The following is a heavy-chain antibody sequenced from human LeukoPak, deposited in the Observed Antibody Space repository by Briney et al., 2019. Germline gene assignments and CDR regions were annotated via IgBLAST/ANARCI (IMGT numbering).Heavy chain of an antibody. CDR3: AKSHLGQQLGGPFDY. CDR1: GFTFSSYA. Sequence: GGSLRLPCAASGFTFSSYAMSWVRQAPGKGLEWVSAISGSGGSTYYADSVKGRFTISRDNSKNTLYLQMNSLRAEDTAVYYCAKSHLGQQLGGPFDYWGQGTLVTVSS. CDR2: ISGSGGST. J-gene: IGHJ4*02. V-gene: IGHV3-23*01. D-gene: IGHD6-13*01.